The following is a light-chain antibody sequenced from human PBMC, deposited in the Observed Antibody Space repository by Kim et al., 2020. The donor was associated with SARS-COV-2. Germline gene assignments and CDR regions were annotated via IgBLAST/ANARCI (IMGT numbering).Light chain of an antibody. CDR3: QQFGGSLQT. V-gene: IGKV3-20*01. J-gene: IGKJ2*01. CDR2: GAS. Sequence: LSPGVRATLSCSASQSISSNYLTWYRQKPGQAPTLLIYGASSRATGIPYRFRGSGSGTDFTLIITRLEPEDFAVYYCQQFGGSLQTFGQGTKLEI. CDR1: QSISSNY.